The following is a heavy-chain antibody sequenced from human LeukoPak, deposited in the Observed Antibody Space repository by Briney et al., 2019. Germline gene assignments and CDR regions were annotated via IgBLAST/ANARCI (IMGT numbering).Heavy chain of an antibody. V-gene: IGHV5-51*01. CDR3: VRSLPGTLLRGYGMDV. CDR1: FTSYW. CDR2: IFPRDSDV. J-gene: IGHJ6*02. D-gene: IGHD3-10*01. Sequence: FTSYWIGWGRRTPGKGRECMGVIFPRDSDVRYSPSFQGQVTISADKSTNTAYLHWGSLKASDSAMYYCVRSLPGTLLRGYGMDVWGPGTXVT.